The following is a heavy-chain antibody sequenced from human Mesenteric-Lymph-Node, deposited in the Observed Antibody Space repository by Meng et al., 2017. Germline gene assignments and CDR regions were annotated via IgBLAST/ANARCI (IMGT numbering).Heavy chain of an antibody. CDR3: ASQPGDFDY. D-gene: IGHD1-14*01. CDR2: ISSSSSYI. Sequence: EGEVWESGGRLVLPGGSLRLSCTASGFTFSIHPMTWVRQAPGKGLEWVSSISSSSSYIYYADSVKGRFTISRDNAKNSLYLQMNSLRAEDTAVYYCASQPGDFDYWGQGTLVTVSS. V-gene: IGHV3-21*01. CDR1: GFTFSIHP. J-gene: IGHJ4*02.